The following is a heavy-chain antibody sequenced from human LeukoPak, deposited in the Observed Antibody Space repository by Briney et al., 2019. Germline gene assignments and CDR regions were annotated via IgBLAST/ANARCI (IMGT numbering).Heavy chain of an antibody. CDR3: ARGRYIVVVPGSIGGPFDY. J-gene: IGHJ4*02. V-gene: IGHV1-69*13. D-gene: IGHD2-2*01. Sequence: GASVKVSCKASGYTFTSYGISWVRQAPGQGLEWMGGIIPIFGTANYAQKFQGRVTITADESTSTACMELSSLRSEDTAVYYCARGRYIVVVPGSIGGPFDYWGQGTLVTVSS. CDR2: IIPIFGTA. CDR1: GYTFTSYG.